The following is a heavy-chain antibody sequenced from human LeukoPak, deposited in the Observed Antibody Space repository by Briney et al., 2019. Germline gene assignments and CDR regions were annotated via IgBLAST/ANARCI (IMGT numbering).Heavy chain of an antibody. V-gene: IGHV3-23*01. CDR3: AREWADEIVATNYYFDY. Sequence: GGSLRLSCAASGFTFSSHAMSWVRQAPGKGLEWVSSISGPGDNRNYADSVKGRFTISRDNAKNSLYLQMNSLRAEDTAVYYCAREWADEIVATNYYFDYWGQGTLVTVSS. CDR2: ISGPGDNR. CDR1: GFTFSSHA. J-gene: IGHJ4*02. D-gene: IGHD5-12*01.